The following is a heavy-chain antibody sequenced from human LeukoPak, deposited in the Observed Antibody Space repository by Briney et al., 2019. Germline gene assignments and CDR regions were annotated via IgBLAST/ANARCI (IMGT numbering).Heavy chain of an antibody. D-gene: IGHD3-22*01. CDR3: ARATIADSSTYYIDY. CDR2: INPNSGGT. Sequence: GASVKVSCKASGYTFSDYYMHWVRQAPGQGLEWMGWINPNSGGTNYAQKFQGRVTMTRDMSISTGYMELSRLTSDDTAVYYCARATIADSSTYYIDYWGLGTLVTVSS. J-gene: IGHJ4*02. CDR1: GYTFSDYY. V-gene: IGHV1-2*02.